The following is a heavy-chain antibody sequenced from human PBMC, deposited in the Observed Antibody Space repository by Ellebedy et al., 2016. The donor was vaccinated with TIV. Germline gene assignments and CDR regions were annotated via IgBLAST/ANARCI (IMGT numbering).Heavy chain of an antibody. CDR3: AREPALPRGRFDP. CDR1: GGSISNSDSY. CDR2: IYYSGSA. J-gene: IGHJ5*02. Sequence: MPSETLSLTCTVSGGSISNSDSYWNWIRQPPGKGLEWIGSIYYSGSAYYNPSLKSRVTISVDTSKNQFSLNLSSVTAADTAVYYCAREPALPRGRFDPWGQGTLVTVSS. D-gene: IGHD1-14*01. V-gene: IGHV4-39*07.